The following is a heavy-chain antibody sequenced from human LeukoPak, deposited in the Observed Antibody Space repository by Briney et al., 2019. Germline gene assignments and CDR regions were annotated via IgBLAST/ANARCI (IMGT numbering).Heavy chain of an antibody. CDR2: ITTRGGST. Sequence: GGSLRLSCAASGFTFSSYAMSWVRQAPGKGLEWVSSITTRGGSTSYADSVKGRFTISRDNSKNTLYLQMNSLRAEDTAVYYCARDASDPKPFEYWGQGILVTVSS. CDR3: ARDASDPKPFEY. V-gene: IGHV3-23*01. J-gene: IGHJ4*02. CDR1: GFTFSSYA.